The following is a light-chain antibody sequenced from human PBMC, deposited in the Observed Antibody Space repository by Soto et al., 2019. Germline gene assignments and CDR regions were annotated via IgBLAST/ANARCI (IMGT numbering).Light chain of an antibody. CDR3: QQYGSSPPLT. Sequence: EIVLTQSPGTLSLSPGERATLSCRASQSVSSSYLAWYQQKPGQAPRLLIYGASSRATGIPDRFSGSGSARDFSPTISRLEPEDFAVYYCQQYGSSPPLTFGGGTKVEIK. CDR1: QSVSSSY. CDR2: GAS. V-gene: IGKV3-20*01. J-gene: IGKJ4*01.